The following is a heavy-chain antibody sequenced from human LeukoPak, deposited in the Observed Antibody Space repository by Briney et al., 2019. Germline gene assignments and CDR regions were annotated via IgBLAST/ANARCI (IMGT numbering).Heavy chain of an antibody. D-gene: IGHD5-24*01. CDR2: IIPILGIA. CDR3: ASVEMATQLDY. V-gene: IGHV1-69*04. CDR1: GGTFSSYA. Sequence: SVKVSCKASGGTFSSYAISWVRQAPGQGLEWMGRIIPILGIANYAQKFQGRVTITADKSTSTAYMELSSLRSEDTAVYYCASVEMATQLDYWGQGALVTVSS. J-gene: IGHJ4*02.